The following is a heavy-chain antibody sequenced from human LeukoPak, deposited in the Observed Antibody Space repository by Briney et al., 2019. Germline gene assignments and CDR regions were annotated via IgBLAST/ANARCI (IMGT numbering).Heavy chain of an antibody. Sequence: GGSLRLSCVASGFTFSSYWMSWVRQAPGKGLEWVANIKQDGGEKYYVDSVRGRFTISRDNVKNSLYLQMNSLRAEDTAVYYCARGGKFYYDSSGYPRDYRGQGTLVTVSS. D-gene: IGHD3-22*01. J-gene: IGHJ4*02. CDR3: ARGGKFYYDSSGYPRDY. CDR2: IKQDGGEK. V-gene: IGHV3-7*01. CDR1: GFTFSSYW.